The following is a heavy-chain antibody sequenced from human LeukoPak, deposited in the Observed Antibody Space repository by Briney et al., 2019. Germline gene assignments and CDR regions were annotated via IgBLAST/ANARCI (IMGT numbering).Heavy chain of an antibody. CDR1: GYSFTSYW. D-gene: IGHD5-12*01. Sequence: GESLKISCKGSGYSFTSYWIGWVRQMPGKGLEWMGIIYPGDSDTRYSPSLQGQVTISADKSISTAYLQWSSLKASDTAMYYCARHMGYSGYGYANYYYYGMDVWGQGTTVTVSS. CDR2: IYPGDSDT. CDR3: ARHMGYSGYGYANYYYYGMDV. J-gene: IGHJ6*02. V-gene: IGHV5-51*01.